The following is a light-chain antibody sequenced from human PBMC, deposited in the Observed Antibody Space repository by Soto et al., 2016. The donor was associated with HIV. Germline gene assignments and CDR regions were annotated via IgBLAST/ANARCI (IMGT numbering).Light chain of an antibody. CDR2: KAS. J-gene: IGKJ1*01. Sequence: DIQMTQSPSTLSASVGDRVTITCRASRTISSWLAWYQQKPGKAPNLLIYKASNLKSGVPSRFSGSGSGTEFTLTISSLQPDDFATYYCQEYNSIGGTFGQGTKVESK. V-gene: IGKV1-5*03. CDR3: QEYNSIGGT. CDR1: RTISSW.